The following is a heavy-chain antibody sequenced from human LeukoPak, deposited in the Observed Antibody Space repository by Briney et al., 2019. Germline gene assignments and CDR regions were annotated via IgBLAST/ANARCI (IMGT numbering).Heavy chain of an antibody. J-gene: IGHJ6*03. D-gene: IGHD6-13*01. V-gene: IGHV1-2*02. CDR1: GYTFNGYY. CDR3: ASSPPGIAAAGDYYYYYMDV. Sequence: GASVKVSCKASGYTFNGYYMHWVRQAPGQGLGWMGWINPNSGGTNYAQKFQGRVTMTRDTSISTAYMELSRLRSDDTAVYYCASSPPGIAAAGDYYYYYMDVWGKGTTVTVSS. CDR2: INPNSGGT.